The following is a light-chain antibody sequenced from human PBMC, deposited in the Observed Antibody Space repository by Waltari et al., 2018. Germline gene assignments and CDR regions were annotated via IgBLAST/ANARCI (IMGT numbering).Light chain of an antibody. J-gene: IGKJ2*01. V-gene: IGKV2-28*01. CDR2: LGS. CDR3: MQALQTRYT. Sequence: DIVMTQSPLSLPVTPGEPASISCRSSQSLLHSNGHNYLGWYLQKPGQSPQLLIYLGSNRASGVPDRFSGSGSGTDFTLKISRVEAEDVGIYYCMQALQTRYTFGQGTKLEIK. CDR1: QSLLHSNGHNY.